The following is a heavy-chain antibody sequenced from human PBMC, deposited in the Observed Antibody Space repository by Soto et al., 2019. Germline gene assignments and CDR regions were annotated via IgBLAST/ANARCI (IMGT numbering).Heavy chain of an antibody. V-gene: IGHV3-9*01. CDR1: GFTFDDYA. Sequence: DVQLVESGGGLVQPGRSLRLSCVTSGFTFDDYAMHWARQAPGKGLEWVSSISWNSGNIDYADSVKGRFTVSRDNARNSLYLHMDSLRSEDTALYYCARDASITTSYLPYWGQGTLVTVSS. CDR2: ISWNSGNI. CDR3: ARDASITTSYLPY. D-gene: IGHD1-1*01. J-gene: IGHJ4*02.